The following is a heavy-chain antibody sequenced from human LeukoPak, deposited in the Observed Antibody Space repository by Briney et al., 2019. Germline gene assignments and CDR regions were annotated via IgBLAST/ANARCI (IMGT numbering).Heavy chain of an antibody. CDR3: ARDLPNYYDSSGYDY. V-gene: IGHV1-69*13. D-gene: IGHD3-22*01. J-gene: IGHJ4*02. Sequence: SVKVSCKASGGTFSSYAISWVRQAPGQGLEWMGGIIPIFGTANYAQKFQGRVTTTADESTSTAYMELSSLRSEDTAVYYCARDLPNYYDSSGYDYWGQGTLVTVSS. CDR1: GGTFSSYA. CDR2: IIPIFGTA.